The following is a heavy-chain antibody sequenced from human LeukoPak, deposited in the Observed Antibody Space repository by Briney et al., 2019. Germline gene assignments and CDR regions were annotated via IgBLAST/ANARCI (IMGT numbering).Heavy chain of an antibody. J-gene: IGHJ4*02. D-gene: IGHD6-6*01. CDR1: GYTFTGYY. CDR3: ARDLFYSSSSDFDY. Sequence: ASVRVSCKASGYTFTGYYIHWVRQAPGQGLEWMGRINPKSGGTNYAQKFQGRVAMTRHTPISTAYMELSRLRSHDPAVYYCARDLFYSSSSDFDYWGQGTLVTVSS. V-gene: IGHV1-2*06. CDR2: INPKSGGT.